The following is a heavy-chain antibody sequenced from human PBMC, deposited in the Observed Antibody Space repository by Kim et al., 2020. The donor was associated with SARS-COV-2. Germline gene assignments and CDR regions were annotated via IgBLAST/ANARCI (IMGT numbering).Heavy chain of an antibody. Sequence: GGSLRLSCAASGFTFSSYGMHWVRQAPGKGLEWVAVISYDGSNKYYADSVKGRFTISRDNSKNTLYLQMNSLRAEDTAVYYCAKDGVGSSGYFFDYWGQG. CDR3: AKDGVGSSGYFFDY. CDR1: GFTFSSYG. D-gene: IGHD3-22*01. CDR2: ISYDGSNK. V-gene: IGHV3-30*18. J-gene: IGHJ4*02.